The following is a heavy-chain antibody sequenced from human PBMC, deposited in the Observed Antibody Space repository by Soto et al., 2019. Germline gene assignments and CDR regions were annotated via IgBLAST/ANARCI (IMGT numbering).Heavy chain of an antibody. Sequence: QVHLVQSGAEVKKPGASVYVSCKASGYTFTDYYFHWVRQAPGQVLDWMGWINPNVGGTNYARKFQGRLTMTRDTSISTVYMQLTRLGPDDTARYYCARGGREVPRIPYDTWGQGTLVTVSS. CDR2: INPNVGGT. V-gene: IGHV1-2*02. D-gene: IGHD3-16*01. J-gene: IGHJ5*02. CDR1: GYTFTDYY. CDR3: ARGGREVPRIPYDT.